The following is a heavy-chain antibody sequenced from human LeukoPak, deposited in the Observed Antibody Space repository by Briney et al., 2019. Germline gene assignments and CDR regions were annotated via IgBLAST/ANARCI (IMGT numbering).Heavy chain of an antibody. D-gene: IGHD6-13*01. CDR3: AGGDIAAAGTMVLRY. Sequence: GGSLRLSCVVSGFTFDDYAMHWVRQAPGKGLEWVSLIGGDGTDTYYANSVKGRFTVSRDNSKKSLYLQMSSLRTEDTALYYCAGGDIAAAGTMVLRYWGQRTLVTVSS. J-gene: IGHJ4*02. V-gene: IGHV3-43*02. CDR1: GFTFDDYA. CDR2: IGGDGTDT.